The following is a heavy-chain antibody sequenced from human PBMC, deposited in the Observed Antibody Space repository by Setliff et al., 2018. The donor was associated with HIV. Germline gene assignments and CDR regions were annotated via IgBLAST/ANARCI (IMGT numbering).Heavy chain of an antibody. CDR2: IIPIFGTS. J-gene: IGHJ6*03. Sequence: SVKVSCKASGGTFSSFAISWVRQAPGQGLEWMGGIIPIFGTSNYAQKFQGRVTITADESTSTAYMELSSLRSEDTAVYFCESFTFGGAIGYYYYYMDVWGKGTTVTVSS. CDR1: GGTFSSFA. CDR3: ESFTFGGAIGYYYYYMDV. D-gene: IGHD3-16*02. V-gene: IGHV1-69*13.